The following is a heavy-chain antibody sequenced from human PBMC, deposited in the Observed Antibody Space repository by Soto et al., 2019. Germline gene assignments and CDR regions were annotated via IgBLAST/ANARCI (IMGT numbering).Heavy chain of an antibody. D-gene: IGHD3-10*01. CDR3: ARFVMARENSYCYTDV. J-gene: IGHJ6*03. Sequence: QVQLQESGPGLVEPSETLPLTCTVSGASISDYYWSWIRQSPGKGLEWIGYTDYSGSADDNPSLLCRVTTALDTSKHQLSLKLNSVTAADTAIYYCARFVMARENSYCYTDVWGKGTRVTVSS. V-gene: IGHV4-59*08. CDR2: TDYSGSA. CDR1: GASISDYY.